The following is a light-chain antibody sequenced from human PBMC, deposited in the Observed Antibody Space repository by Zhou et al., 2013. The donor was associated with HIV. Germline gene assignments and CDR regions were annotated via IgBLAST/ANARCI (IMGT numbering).Light chain of an antibody. CDR2: WAS. CDR3: QQYYSPPWT. J-gene: IGKJ1*01. Sequence: DIVMIQSPDSLAVSLGERATINCKSSQSVLYSSNNKNYLAWYQQKPGQPPKLLIYWASTRESGVPDRFSGSGSGTDFTLTISSLQAEDVAVYYCQQYYSPPWTFGQGTKVEIK. V-gene: IGKV4-1*01. CDR1: QSVLYSSNNKNY.